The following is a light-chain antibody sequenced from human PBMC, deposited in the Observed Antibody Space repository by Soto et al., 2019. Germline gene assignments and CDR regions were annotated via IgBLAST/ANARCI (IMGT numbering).Light chain of an antibody. V-gene: IGKV3-15*01. CDR2: GAY. CDR1: QSVSNN. J-gene: IGKJ4*01. Sequence: EIVMTQSPATLSVSPGERATVSCRASQSVSNNLAWLQQKPGQAPRLLIYGAYTRATGIPARFSGSGSGTEFTLTFSRLEPEDFAVYYCEYYGTSITFGGGTKVDIK. CDR3: EYYGTSIT.